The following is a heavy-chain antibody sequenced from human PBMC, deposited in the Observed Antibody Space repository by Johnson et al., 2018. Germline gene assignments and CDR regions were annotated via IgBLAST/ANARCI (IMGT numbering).Heavy chain of an antibody. V-gene: IGHV3-23*04. CDR1: GFSVSGDY. CDR3: AKRIGPTPLRWEAFDS. CDR2: IGGSGSST. Sequence: EVQLVESGGGLVQPGGSLKLSCAASGFSVSGDYMNWVRQAPGKGLEWVSVIGGSGSSTFYADSVKGRFTISRDNSKNTLYLQMNSLRADDPAVYYCAKRIGPTPLRWEAFDSGGQGTMVTVAS. J-gene: IGHJ3*02. D-gene: IGHD2-2*01.